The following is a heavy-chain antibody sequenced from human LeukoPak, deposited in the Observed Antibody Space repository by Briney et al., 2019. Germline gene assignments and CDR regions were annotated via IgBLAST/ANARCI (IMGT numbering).Heavy chain of an antibody. CDR3: ASGGGSWGNWFDP. Sequence: SETLSLTCAVYGGSFSGYYWSWIRQPPGKGLEWIGEINHSGSTNYNPSLKSRVTISVDTSKNQFSLKLSSVTAADTAVYYCASGGGSWGNWFDPWGQGTLVTVSS. CDR2: INHSGST. V-gene: IGHV4-34*01. D-gene: IGHD1-26*01. CDR1: GGSFSGYY. J-gene: IGHJ5*02.